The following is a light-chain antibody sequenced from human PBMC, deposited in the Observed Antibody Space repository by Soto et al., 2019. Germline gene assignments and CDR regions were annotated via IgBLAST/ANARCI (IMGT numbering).Light chain of an antibody. CDR1: QSVSSSY. CDR2: GAS. V-gene: IGKV3-20*01. CDR3: QQYNKWPPIT. Sequence: EIVFTQSPGTLSLSPGERATLSCRASQSVSSSYLAWYQQKPGQAPRLLVYGASSRATGIPDRFSGSGSGTEFTLTISSLQSEDFAVYYCQQYNKWPPITFGQGARLEI. J-gene: IGKJ5*01.